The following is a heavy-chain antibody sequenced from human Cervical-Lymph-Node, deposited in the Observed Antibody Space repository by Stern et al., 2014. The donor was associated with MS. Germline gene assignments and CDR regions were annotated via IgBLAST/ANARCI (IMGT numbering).Heavy chain of an antibody. CDR3: VRMPQVEATGY. D-gene: IGHD1-1*01. CDR1: GLTFSKYW. V-gene: IGHV3-74*01. CDR2: INADGTTT. Sequence: EVQLVQSGGGLVQPGGSLRLSCAASGLTFSKYWMHWVRQAPGKGLVWVSRINADGTTTNYADSVKGRFTISRDNAKNTLFLQMNSLRAEDTAMYYCVRMPQVEATGYWGQGALVTVSS. J-gene: IGHJ4*02.